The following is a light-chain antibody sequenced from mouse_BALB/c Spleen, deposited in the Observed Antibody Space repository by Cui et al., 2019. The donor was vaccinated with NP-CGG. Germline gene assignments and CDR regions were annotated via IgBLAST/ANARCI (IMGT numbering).Light chain of an antibody. J-gene: IGLJ1*01. Sequence: QAVVTQESALTTSPGETVTLTCRSSTGAVITTNYPNCVPDKPDHLFPGLIGGPNNGAPGVPARFSGSLIGDKAALTIIGAQTEDEAIYFCALWYSNHWVFGGGTKLTVL. CDR1: TGAVITTNY. V-gene: IGLV1*01. CDR2: GPN. CDR3: ALWYSNHWV.